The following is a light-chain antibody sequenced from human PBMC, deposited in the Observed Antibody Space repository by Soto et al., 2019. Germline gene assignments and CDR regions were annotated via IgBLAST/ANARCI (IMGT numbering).Light chain of an antibody. V-gene: IGKV3-20*01. J-gene: IGKJ1*01. Sequence: EIVMTQSPATLSVSPGERATLSCRASQSVSSNLAWYQQKPGQAPRLLIYGASSRATGIPDRFSGSGSGTDFTLTISRLEPEDFALYYCQQYGSSPLTFGQGTKVDIK. CDR3: QQYGSSPLT. CDR1: QSVSSN. CDR2: GAS.